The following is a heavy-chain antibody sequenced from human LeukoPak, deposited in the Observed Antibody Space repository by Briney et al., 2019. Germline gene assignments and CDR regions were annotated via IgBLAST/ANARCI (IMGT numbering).Heavy chain of an antibody. V-gene: IGHV3-7*03. CDR1: GFTFSSYW. J-gene: IGHJ4*02. CDR3: ARDQRLLWFGELMYYFDY. CDR2: IEQDGSEK. D-gene: IGHD3-10*01. Sequence: GGSLRLSCAASGFTFSSYWMSWVRQAPGKGLEWVANIEQDGSEKYYVDSVKGRFTISRDNAKNSLYLQMNSLRAEDTAVYYCARDQRLLWFGELMYYFDYWGQGTLVTVSS.